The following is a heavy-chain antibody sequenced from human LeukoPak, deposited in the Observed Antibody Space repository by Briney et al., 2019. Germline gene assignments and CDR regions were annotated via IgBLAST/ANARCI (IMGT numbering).Heavy chain of an antibody. V-gene: IGHV3-13*01. CDR1: GFPFIAYD. CDR2: FGSAGDT. CDR3: VRGALPGDNWYFDL. Sequence: GGSLRLSCATSGFPFIAYDMHWVRQAPGKGLEWVSPFGSAGDTYYPGAVKGRFIISRDYATNSLFLQMTSLRAGDTAVYFCVRGALPGDNWYFDLWGRGTLVIVSS. J-gene: IGHJ2*01.